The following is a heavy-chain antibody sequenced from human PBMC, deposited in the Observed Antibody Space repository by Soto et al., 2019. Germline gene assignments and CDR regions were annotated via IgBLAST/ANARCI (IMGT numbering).Heavy chain of an antibody. CDR1: GFTFSDHY. Sequence: HPGGSLRLSCAASGFTFSDHYMDWVRQAPGKGLEWVGRTRNKANSYTTEYAASVKGRFTISRDDSKNSLYLQMNSLKTEDTAVYYCARVLGAPNWFDPWGQGT. CDR2: TRNKANSYTT. D-gene: IGHD1-26*01. V-gene: IGHV3-72*01. CDR3: ARVLGAPNWFDP. J-gene: IGHJ5*02.